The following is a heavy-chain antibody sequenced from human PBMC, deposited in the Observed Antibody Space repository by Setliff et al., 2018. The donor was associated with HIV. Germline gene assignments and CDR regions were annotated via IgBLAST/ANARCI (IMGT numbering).Heavy chain of an antibody. J-gene: IGHJ3*02. CDR3: ARKGVDLYFGVDAFDM. D-gene: IGHD3-10*01. V-gene: IGHV4-34*01. CDR1: GGSLSGHY. Sequence: SETLSLTCAVYGGSLSGHYWTWIRQPPGEGLEWIGEINHSGKTNYNPSLKSRVTISVDTSKNQFSLKVTSVTAADTAVYYCARKGVDLYFGVDAFDMWGQGTMVTVSS. CDR2: INHSGKT.